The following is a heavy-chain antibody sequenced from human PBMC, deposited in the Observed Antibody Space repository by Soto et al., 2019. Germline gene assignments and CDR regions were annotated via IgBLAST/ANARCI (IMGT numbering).Heavy chain of an antibody. J-gene: IGHJ3*02. V-gene: IGHV3-23*01. CDR1: GFTFSSYA. CDR3: AKDQWLVWQLGAFDI. CDR2: ISGSGGGT. D-gene: IGHD6-19*01. Sequence: GGSLRLSCAASGFTFSSYAMSWVRQAPGKGLEWVSAISGSGGGTYYADSVKGRFTISRDNSKNTLYLQMNSLRAEDTAVYYCAKDQWLVWQLGAFDIWGQGTMVTVSS.